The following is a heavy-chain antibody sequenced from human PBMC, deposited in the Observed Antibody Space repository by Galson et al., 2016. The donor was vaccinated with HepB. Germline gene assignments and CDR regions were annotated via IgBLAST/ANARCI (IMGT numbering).Heavy chain of an antibody. CDR3: ARESPPRRMANFGVISGYGRDV. J-gene: IGHJ6*02. D-gene: IGHD3-3*01. V-gene: IGHV4-59*01. CDR2: IYSSGST. CDR1: GGSMNSFY. Sequence: SETLSLTCTVSGGSMNSFYWTWIRQPPGKRLEWVRNIYSSGSTNYNPSLKSRVTISIDTSKNQLSLKLTSVAAADTAVCYCARESPPRRMANFGVISGYGRDVWGQGTTVTVSS.